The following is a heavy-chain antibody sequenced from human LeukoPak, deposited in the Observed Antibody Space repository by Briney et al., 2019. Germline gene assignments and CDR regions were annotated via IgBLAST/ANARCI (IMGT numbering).Heavy chain of an antibody. D-gene: IGHD4-17*01. CDR2: ISYDGSNK. J-gene: IGHJ4*02. CDR1: GFTFSSYA. CDR3: ARVLDDYGDAHFDY. Sequence: GGSLRLSCAASGFTFSSYAMHWVRQAPGKGLEWVAVISYDGSNKYYADSVKGRFTISRDNSKNTLYLQMNSLRAKDTAVYYCARVLDDYGDAHFDYWGQGTLVTVSS. V-gene: IGHV3-30-3*01.